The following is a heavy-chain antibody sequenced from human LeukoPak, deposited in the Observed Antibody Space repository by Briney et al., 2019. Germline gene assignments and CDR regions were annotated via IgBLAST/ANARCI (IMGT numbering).Heavy chain of an antibody. J-gene: IGHJ4*02. CDR1: GFTFSSYA. CDR2: ISYDGSNK. D-gene: IGHD3-10*01. V-gene: IGHV3-30-3*01. Sequence: PGRSLRLSCAASGFTFSSYAMHWVRQAPGKGLEWVAVISYDGSNKYYADSVKGRFTISRDNSKNTLYLQMNSLRAEDTAVYYCARDLVGGLWFGDLGCFDYWGQGTLVTVSS. CDR3: ARDLVGGLWFGDLGCFDY.